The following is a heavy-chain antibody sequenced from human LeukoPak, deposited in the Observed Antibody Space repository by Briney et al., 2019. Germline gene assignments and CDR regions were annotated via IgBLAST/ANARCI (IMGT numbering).Heavy chain of an antibody. Sequence: GGSLRLSCAASGFTFSSYAMSWVRQAPGKGLEWVSAISGSGGSTYYADSVKGRFTISRDNSKNTLYLQMNSLRAEDTAVYYFAKSPLQYCSGGSCYAMLLDYWSQGTLVTVSS. J-gene: IGHJ4*02. CDR2: ISGSGGST. CDR1: GFTFSSYA. V-gene: IGHV3-23*01. CDR3: AKSPLQYCSGGSCYAMLLDY. D-gene: IGHD2-15*01.